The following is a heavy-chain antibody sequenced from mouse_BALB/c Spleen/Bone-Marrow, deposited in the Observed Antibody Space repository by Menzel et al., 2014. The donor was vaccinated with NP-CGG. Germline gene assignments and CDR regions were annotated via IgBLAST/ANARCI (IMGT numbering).Heavy chain of an antibody. D-gene: IGHD2-10*02. J-gene: IGHJ3*01. V-gene: IGHV7-1*02. Sequence: EVKVVESGGGLVQPGDSLRLSCATSGFTFSDFYMEWVRQPPGKRLEWIAASRNKAKHYTTEYSASVKGRFIVSRDTSQSILYLQMNALRAEDTAIYYCARDVGYGNYFVYWGQGTLVPVSA. CDR1: GFTFSDFY. CDR2: SRNKAKHYTT. CDR3: ARDVGYGNYFVY.